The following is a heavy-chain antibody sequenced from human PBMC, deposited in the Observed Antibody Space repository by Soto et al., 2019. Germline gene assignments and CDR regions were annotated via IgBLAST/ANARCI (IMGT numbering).Heavy chain of an antibody. CDR2: IDWDDDK. J-gene: IGHJ5*02. CDR1: GFSLSTSGMC. Sequence: SGPTLVNPTQTLTLTCTFSGFSLSTSGMCVSWIRQPPGEALEWLARIDWDDDKYYSTSLKTRLTISKDTSKNQVVLTMTNMDPVDTATYYCARGESRTHIGWWFDPWGQGTLVTVSS. V-gene: IGHV2-70*11. D-gene: IGHD2-15*01. CDR3: ARGESRTHIGWWFDP.